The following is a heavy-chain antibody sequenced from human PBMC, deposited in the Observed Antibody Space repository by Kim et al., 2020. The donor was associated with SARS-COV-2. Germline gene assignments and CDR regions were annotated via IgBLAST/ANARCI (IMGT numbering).Heavy chain of an antibody. Sequence: PSLKSQVTVSVDTDQNQFSLKLSSVTAADTAVYYCARGLGYYGSGSYYRPWGQGTLVTVSS. D-gene: IGHD3-10*01. J-gene: IGHJ5*02. CDR3: ARGLGYYGSGSYYRP. V-gene: IGHV4-34*01.